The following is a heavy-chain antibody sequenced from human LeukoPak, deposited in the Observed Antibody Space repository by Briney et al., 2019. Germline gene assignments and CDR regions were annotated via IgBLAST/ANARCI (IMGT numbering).Heavy chain of an antibody. J-gene: IGHJ4*02. V-gene: IGHV4-34*01. Sequence: SETLSLTCAVYGGSFSGYYWSWIRQPPGKGLEWIGEINHSGSTNYNPSLKSRVTISVDTSKNQFSLKLSSVTAADTAVYYCARHPRGSSGWYGVTYFDYWGQGTLVTVSS. D-gene: IGHD6-19*01. CDR1: GGSFSGYY. CDR2: INHSGST. CDR3: ARHPRGSSGWYGVTYFDY.